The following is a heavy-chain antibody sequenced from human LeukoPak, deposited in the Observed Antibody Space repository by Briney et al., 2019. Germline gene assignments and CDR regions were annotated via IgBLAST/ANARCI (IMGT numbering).Heavy chain of an antibody. V-gene: IGHV3-21*01. CDR3: ARVVPGTGFFY. Sequence: GGSLRLSCAASGFTFSSYSMNWVRQAPGKGLECVSSISSTSSHIYYADSVNGRFTISRDNAKNSLYLQMNSLRAEDTAVYYCARVVPGTGFFYWGQGTLVTVSS. CDR1: GFTFSSYS. J-gene: IGHJ4*02. D-gene: IGHD2-8*02. CDR2: ISSTSSHI.